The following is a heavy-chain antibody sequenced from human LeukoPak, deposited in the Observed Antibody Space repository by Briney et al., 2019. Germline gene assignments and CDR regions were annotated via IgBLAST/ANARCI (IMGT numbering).Heavy chain of an antibody. J-gene: IGHJ4*02. CDR1: GYSFSSGYY. CDR3: ARDTGYYDGDGRYYFDY. D-gene: IGHD3-22*01. CDR2: MYHSGST. V-gene: IGHV4-38-2*02. Sequence: SETLSLTCAVSGYSFSSGYYWGWIRQPPGKGLEWIGSMYHSGSTYYNPSLRSRVTIAMDTSKNQFSLKLSSVTAADSAAYYCARDTGYYDGDGRYYFDYWGQGTLVTVSS.